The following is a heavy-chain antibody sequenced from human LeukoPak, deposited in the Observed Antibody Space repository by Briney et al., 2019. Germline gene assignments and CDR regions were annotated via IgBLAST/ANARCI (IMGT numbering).Heavy chain of an antibody. J-gene: IGHJ4*02. Sequence: GRSLRLSCAASGFTFDDYAMNWVRQAPGKGLEWVSGISWTSGSMGYADSVKGRFTISRDNAKNSLYLQMNSLRAEDTAVYYCAREGYYYGSGSDPADIDYWGQGTLVTVSS. CDR2: ISWTSGSM. CDR3: AREGYYYGSGSDPADIDY. V-gene: IGHV3-9*01. D-gene: IGHD3-10*01. CDR1: GFTFDDYA.